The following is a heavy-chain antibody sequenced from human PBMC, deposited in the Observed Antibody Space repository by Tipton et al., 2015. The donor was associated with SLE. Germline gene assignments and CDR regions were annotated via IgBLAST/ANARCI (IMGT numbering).Heavy chain of an antibody. CDR3: ARGHRVRGDPSFDY. V-gene: IGHV4-59*01. Sequence: TLSLTCTVSGGSISSYYWSWIRQPPGKGLEWIGYIYYSGSTNYNPSLKSRVTISVDTSKNQFSLKLSSVTAADTAVYYCARGHRVRGDPSFDYWGQGTLVTVSS. D-gene: IGHD3-10*01. J-gene: IGHJ4*02. CDR1: GGSISSYY. CDR2: IYYSGST.